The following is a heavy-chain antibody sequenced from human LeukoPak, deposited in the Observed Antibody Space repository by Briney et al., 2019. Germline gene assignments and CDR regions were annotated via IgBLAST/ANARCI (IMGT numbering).Heavy chain of an antibody. CDR3: ARATWDPNYYYYMDV. V-gene: IGHV3-21*01. D-gene: IGHD1-26*01. CDR2: ISSSSSYI. CDR1: GFTFSSYA. J-gene: IGHJ6*03. Sequence: GGSLRLSCAASGFTFSSYAMSWVRQAPGKGLEWVSSISSSSSYIYYADSVKGRFTISRDNAKNSLFLQMNSLRAEDTAVYFCARATWDPNYYYYMDVWGKGTTVTISS.